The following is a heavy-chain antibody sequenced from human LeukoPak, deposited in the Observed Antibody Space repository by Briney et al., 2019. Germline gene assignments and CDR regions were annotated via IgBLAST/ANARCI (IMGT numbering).Heavy chain of an antibody. V-gene: IGHV4-38-2*02. D-gene: IGHD1-26*01. J-gene: IGHJ6*03. Sequence: SETLSLTCTVSGYSISSGYYWGWIRQPPGKGLEWIGSIYHSGSTYYNPSLKSRVTISVATSKNQFSLKLSSVTAADTAVYFCARVGSLRWYSYYLDVWGKGTTVTVSS. CDR3: ARVGSLRWYSYYLDV. CDR1: GYSISSGYY. CDR2: IYHSGST.